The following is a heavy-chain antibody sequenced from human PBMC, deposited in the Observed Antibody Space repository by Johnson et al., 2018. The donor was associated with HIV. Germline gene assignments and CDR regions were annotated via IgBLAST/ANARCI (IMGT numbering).Heavy chain of an antibody. J-gene: IGHJ3*02. D-gene: IGHD2-15*01. Sequence: QVQLVESGGGVVQPGRSLRLSCAASGFTFSSYAMHWVRQAPGKGLEWVALISYDGSNKYYADSVKGRFTISRDNSKNTLYLQMNSLRAEDTAVYYCARSPRIVVVVAATVGHAFDIWGQGTMVTVSS. V-gene: IGHV3-30-3*01. CDR2: ISYDGSNK. CDR3: ARSPRIVVVVAATVGHAFDI. CDR1: GFTFSSYA.